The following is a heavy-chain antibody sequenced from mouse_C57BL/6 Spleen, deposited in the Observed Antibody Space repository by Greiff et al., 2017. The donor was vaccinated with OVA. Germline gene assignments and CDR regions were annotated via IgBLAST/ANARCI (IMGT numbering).Heavy chain of an antibody. CDR3: ASLGAY. CDR1: GFAFSSYG. Sequence: EVQRVESGGDLVKPGGSLKLSCADSGFAFSSYGMSWVRQTPDKRLEWVATISSGGSYTYYPDSVKGRFTISRDNAKNTLYLQMSSLKSEDTAMYYCASLGAYWGQGTLVTVSA. V-gene: IGHV5-6*01. CDR2: ISSGGSYT. J-gene: IGHJ3*01.